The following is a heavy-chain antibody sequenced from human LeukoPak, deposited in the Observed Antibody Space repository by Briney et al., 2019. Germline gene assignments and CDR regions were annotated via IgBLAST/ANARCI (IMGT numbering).Heavy chain of an antibody. CDR2: VSSDGSIT. J-gene: IGHJ6*02. CDR1: GFTFSSYW. Sequence: GGSLRLSCAASGFTFSSYWMHWVRQTPGTGLVWVSRVSSDGSITAYADSVKGRFTISRDNAKNTLYLQMNSLRAEDTALYYCARGIPNLRGLDVWGHGTTVTVSS. CDR3: ARGIPNLRGLDV. V-gene: IGHV3-74*01.